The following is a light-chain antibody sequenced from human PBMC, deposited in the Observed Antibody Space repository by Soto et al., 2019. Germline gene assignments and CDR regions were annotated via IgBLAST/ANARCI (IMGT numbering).Light chain of an antibody. CDR3: QQYGSSPRT. Sequence: EIVMTQSPTNLSVSPGERVTLSCRASQSVSSRVAWYQQKPGQAPRLLISGASTRATGTPARFSGSGSGTDFTLTISRLEPEDFAVYYCQQYGSSPRTFGQGTKVDIK. V-gene: IGKV3-20*01. CDR2: GAS. J-gene: IGKJ1*01. CDR1: QSVSSR.